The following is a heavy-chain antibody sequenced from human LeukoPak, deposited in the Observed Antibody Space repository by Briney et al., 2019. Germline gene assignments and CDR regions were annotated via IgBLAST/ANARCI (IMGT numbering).Heavy chain of an antibody. J-gene: IGHJ6*03. CDR2: INHSGST. V-gene: IGHV4-34*01. Sequence: SETLSLTCAVYGGSFSGYYWSWIRQPPGKGLEWIGEINHSGSTNYNPSLKSRVTISVDTSKNQFSLKLSSVTVADTAVYYCARGRGRYDFWSGLYYYYYYMDVWGKGTTVTVSS. CDR1: GGSFSGYY. CDR3: ARGRGRYDFWSGLYYYYYYMDV. D-gene: IGHD3-3*01.